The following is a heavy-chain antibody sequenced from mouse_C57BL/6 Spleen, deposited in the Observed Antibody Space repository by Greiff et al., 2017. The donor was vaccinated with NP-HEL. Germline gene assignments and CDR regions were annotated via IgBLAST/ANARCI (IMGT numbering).Heavy chain of an antibody. V-gene: IGHV1-82*01. CDR1: GYAFSSSW. CDR3: ARSGYYEDFAY. Sequence: VQLQQSGPELVKPGASVKISCKASGYAFSSSWMNWVKQRPGKGLEWIGRIYPGDGDTNYNGKFKGKATLTADKSSSTAYMQLSSLTSEDSAVYFCARSGYYEDFAYWGQGTLVTVSA. J-gene: IGHJ3*01. D-gene: IGHD2-3*01. CDR2: IYPGDGDT.